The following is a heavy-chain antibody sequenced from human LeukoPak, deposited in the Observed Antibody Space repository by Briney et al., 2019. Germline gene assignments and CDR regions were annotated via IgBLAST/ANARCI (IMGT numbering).Heavy chain of an antibody. CDR3: AKDLGSVVTPPSLDY. CDR2: ASGSGGST. CDR1: GFTLSSYA. D-gene: IGHD4-23*01. J-gene: IGHJ4*02. V-gene: IGHV3-23*01. Sequence: GGSLRLSCAASGFTLSSYAMSGVRQAPGKGLEWVSSASGSGGSTYYAHSVKGRFTISRDNSKNTRYLQMNSLRAEDTAVYYCAKDLGSVVTPPSLDYWGQGTLVTVSS.